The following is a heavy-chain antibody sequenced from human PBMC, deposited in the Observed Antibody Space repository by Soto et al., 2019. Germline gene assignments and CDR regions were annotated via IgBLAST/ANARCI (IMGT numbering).Heavy chain of an antibody. CDR1: GGSISSGGYY. CDR3: ARDQYHYDILTGYYTPHDAFDI. J-gene: IGHJ3*02. Sequence: SETLSLTCTVSGGSISSGGYYWSWIRQHPGKGLEWIGYIYYSGSTYYNLSLKSRVTISVDTSKNQFSLKLSSVTAADTAVYYCARDQYHYDILTGYYTPHDAFDIWGQGTMVTVSS. V-gene: IGHV4-31*03. CDR2: IYYSGST. D-gene: IGHD3-9*01.